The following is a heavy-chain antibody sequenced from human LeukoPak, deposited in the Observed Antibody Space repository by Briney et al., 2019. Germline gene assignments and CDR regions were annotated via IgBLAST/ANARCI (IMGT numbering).Heavy chain of an antibody. J-gene: IGHJ4*02. V-gene: IGHV1-8*03. CDR2: MNPNSGNT. D-gene: IGHD6-13*01. CDR1: GYTFTSYD. CDR3: ARSSSSWSSGY. Sequence: ASVKVSCKASGYTFTSYDINWVRQATGQGLEWMGWMNPNSGNTGYALKFQGRVTITRNASINTAYMELSSLRSEDTAVYYCARSSSSWSSGYWGQGTLVTVSS.